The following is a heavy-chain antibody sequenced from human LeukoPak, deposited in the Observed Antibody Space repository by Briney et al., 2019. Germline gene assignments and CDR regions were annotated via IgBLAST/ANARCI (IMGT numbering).Heavy chain of an antibody. CDR3: ASTYCSGGSCFDLNYYGMDV. J-gene: IGHJ6*02. CDR1: GGSISSYY. V-gene: IGHV4-59*08. Sequence: SETLSLTCTVSGGSISSYYWSWIRQPPGKGLEWIGYIYYSGSTNYNPSLKSRVTISVDTSKNQFSLKLSSVTAADTAVYYCASTYCSGGSCFDLNYYGMDVWGQGTTVTVSS. CDR2: IYYSGST. D-gene: IGHD2-15*01.